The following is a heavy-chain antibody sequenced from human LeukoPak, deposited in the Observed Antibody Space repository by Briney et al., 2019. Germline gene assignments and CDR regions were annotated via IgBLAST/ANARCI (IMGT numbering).Heavy chain of an antibody. CDR3: ARGYYDSSGYYFDY. CDR1: GVSISSSSYY. J-gene: IGHJ4*02. V-gene: IGHV4-39*01. CDR2: IYYSGST. D-gene: IGHD3-22*01. Sequence: SETLSLTCTVSGVSISSSSYYWGWIRQPPGKGLEWIGSIYYSGSTYYNPSLKSRVTISVDTSKNQFSLKLSSVTAADTAVYYCARGYYDSSGYYFDYWGQGTLVTVSS.